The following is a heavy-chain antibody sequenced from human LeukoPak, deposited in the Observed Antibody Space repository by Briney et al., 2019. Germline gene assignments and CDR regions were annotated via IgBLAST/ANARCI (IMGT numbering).Heavy chain of an antibody. CDR2: ISYDGSST. Sequence: PGGSLRLSCAASGFTFSNYWMHWVRQAPGKGLVWVSRISYDGSSTNYADSVKGRFTISRDNAKNTLYLQMNSLRAEDTAVFYCARDHVGWGANWFDPWGQGTLVTVSS. CDR1: GFTFSNYW. D-gene: IGHD1-26*01. J-gene: IGHJ5*02. V-gene: IGHV3-74*01. CDR3: ARDHVGWGANWFDP.